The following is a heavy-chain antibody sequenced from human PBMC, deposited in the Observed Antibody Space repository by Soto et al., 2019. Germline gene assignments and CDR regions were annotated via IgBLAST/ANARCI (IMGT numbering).Heavy chain of an antibody. CDR1: GFPFDDHA. J-gene: IGHJ5*01. CDR2: ISWSSDDV. CDR3: ARHRTSDCRRNWGPEP. D-gene: IGHD7-27*01. V-gene: IGHV3-9*01. Sequence: EVQLVESGGGVVQFGRSLRLSCEASGFPFDDHAMHWVRQVPGKGLEWVSGISWSSDDVGYVDSVKSRFTISRDNVRNLLYLHMDSLPSDVPAVYFCARHRTSDCRRNWGPEPWGKGTLV.